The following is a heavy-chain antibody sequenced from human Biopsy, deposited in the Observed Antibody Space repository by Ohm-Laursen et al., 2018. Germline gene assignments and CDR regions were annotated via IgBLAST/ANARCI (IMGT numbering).Heavy chain of an antibody. J-gene: IGHJ6*02. CDR3: ARDSGILNYGNFKYYHYYGMDV. D-gene: IGHD4-11*01. CDR2: IYYSVKT. CDR1: GDSVTKYY. Sequence: GTPSLTCAVSGDSVTKYYWSWIRQPPGKGLEWIGHIYYSVKTNYNPSLQSRVSISVDTSRNQVSLTLSSVTAADTAVYYCARDSGILNYGNFKYYHYYGMDVWGQGTKVTVSS. V-gene: IGHV4-59*02.